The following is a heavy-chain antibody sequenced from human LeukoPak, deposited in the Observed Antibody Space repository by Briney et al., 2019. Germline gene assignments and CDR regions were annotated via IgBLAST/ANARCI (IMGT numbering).Heavy chain of an antibody. CDR3: ARASWVSDPDAVR. V-gene: IGHV3-23*01. CDR2: LRGNDEP. D-gene: IGHD3-10*01. CDR1: GISFRNYA. Sequence: PGGSLRLSCAASGISFRNYAMSWVRQAPARGPEWVSSLRGNDEPFYADSVKGRFTLSRDDSRNTVYLQLNNLRVEDTAIYYCARASWVSDPDAVRWGQGTQVTVSS. J-gene: IGHJ4*02.